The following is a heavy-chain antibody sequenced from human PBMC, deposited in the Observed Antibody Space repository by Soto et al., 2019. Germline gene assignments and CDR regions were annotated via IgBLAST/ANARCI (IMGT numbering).Heavy chain of an antibody. J-gene: IGHJ4*02. D-gene: IGHD2-15*01. V-gene: IGHV1-69*12. CDR2: IIPIFGTA. CDR1: GGTFSSYA. Sequence: QVQLVQSGAEVTKPGSSVKVSCKASGGTFSSYAISWFRQAPGQGLEWLGGIIPIFGTANSAQKFKGRVTITADESTATAYMGLSTLRAEETAGYYCAREPRYCSGGSCYFLPGIDYWGQGTLVTVSS. CDR3: AREPRYCSGGSCYFLPGIDY.